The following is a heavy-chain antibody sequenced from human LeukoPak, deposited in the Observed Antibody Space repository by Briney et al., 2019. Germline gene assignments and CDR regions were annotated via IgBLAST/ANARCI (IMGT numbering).Heavy chain of an antibody. V-gene: IGHV4-34*01. CDR3: ARRVRVVVMTYNWFDP. D-gene: IGHD3-22*01. Sequence: SETLSLTCAVYGGSFSGYYWSWIRQPPGKGLEWIGFFHDGGSTNYNPSLKSRVTISVDTSKNQFPLKLSSVTAADTAVYYCARRVRVVVMTYNWFDPWGQGTLVTVSS. CDR1: GGSFSGYY. J-gene: IGHJ5*02. CDR2: FHDGGST.